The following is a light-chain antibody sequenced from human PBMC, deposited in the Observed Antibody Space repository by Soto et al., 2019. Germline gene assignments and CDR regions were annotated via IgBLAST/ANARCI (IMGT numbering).Light chain of an antibody. CDR3: SSYAGSNNLV. V-gene: IGLV2-8*01. CDR1: SSDVGGYKY. CDR2: EVS. Sequence: QSVLTQPPSASGSPGQSVTISCTGTSSDVGGYKYVSWYQQRPGKAPKVMIYEVSKRPSGVPDRFSGSKSGNTASLTVSGLQPEDEADYYCSSYAGSNNLVFGGGTKVTVL. J-gene: IGLJ2*01.